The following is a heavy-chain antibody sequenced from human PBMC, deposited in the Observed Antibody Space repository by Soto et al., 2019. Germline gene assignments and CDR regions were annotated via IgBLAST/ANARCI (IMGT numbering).Heavy chain of an antibody. CDR3: ARESEDLTSNFDY. CDR1: GFTFTRYS. J-gene: IGHJ4*02. Sequence: EVQLVESGGGLVKPGWSLRLSCAASGFTFTRYSMNWVRQAPGKELEWVSSISSTTNYIYYGDSMKGRFTISRDNAKNSLYLAMNSLSAEDKAVYYCARESEDLTSNFDYWGQGTLVTVSS. D-gene: IGHD7-27*01. CDR2: ISSTTNYI. V-gene: IGHV3-21*03.